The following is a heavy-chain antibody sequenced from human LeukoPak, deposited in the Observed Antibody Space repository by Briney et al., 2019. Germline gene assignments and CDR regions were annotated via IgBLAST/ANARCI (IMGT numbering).Heavy chain of an antibody. V-gene: IGHV3-33*01. Sequence: GGSLRLSCAASGFTFSSYGMHWVRQAPGKGLEWVAVIWYDGSNKYYADSVKGRFTISRDNSKNTLYLQMNSLRAVDTAVYYCARDPSSGWYYFDYWGQGTLVTVSS. CDR1: GFTFSSYG. CDR3: ARDPSSGWYYFDY. CDR2: IWYDGSNK. D-gene: IGHD6-19*01. J-gene: IGHJ4*02.